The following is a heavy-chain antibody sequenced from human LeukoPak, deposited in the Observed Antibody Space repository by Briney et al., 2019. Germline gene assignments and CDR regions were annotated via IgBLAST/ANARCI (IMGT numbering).Heavy chain of an antibody. J-gene: IGHJ4*02. V-gene: IGHV3-20*04. CDR3: ARDPRSSGYLTFDY. CDR1: GFTFDDYG. CDR2: INWNGGST. Sequence: GGSLRLSCAASGFTFDDYGMSWVRQAPGKGLEWVSGINWNGGSTGYADSVKGRFTISRDNAKNSLYLQMNSLRAEDTALYYCARDPRSSGYLTFDYWGQGTQVTVSS. D-gene: IGHD3-22*01.